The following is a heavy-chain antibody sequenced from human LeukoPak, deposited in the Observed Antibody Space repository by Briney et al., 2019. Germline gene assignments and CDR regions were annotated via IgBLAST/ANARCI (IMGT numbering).Heavy chain of an antibody. Sequence: SETLSLTCAVSGGSISSGGYSWSWIRQPPGKGLEWIGYIYYSGSTYYNPSLKSRVTISVDTSKNQFSLKLSSVTAADTAVYYCARVQYYYGSGTPLSWGQGTLVTVSS. CDR1: GGSISSGGYS. CDR2: IYYSGST. CDR3: ARVQYYYGSGTPLS. V-gene: IGHV4-30-4*07. J-gene: IGHJ4*02. D-gene: IGHD3-10*01.